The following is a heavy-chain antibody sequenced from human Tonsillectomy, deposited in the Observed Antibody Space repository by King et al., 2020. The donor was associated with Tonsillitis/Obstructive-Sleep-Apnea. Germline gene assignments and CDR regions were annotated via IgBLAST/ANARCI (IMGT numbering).Heavy chain of an antibody. D-gene: IGHD2-2*02. CDR3: ATHYTNTSPFAY. V-gene: IGHV3-11*05. J-gene: IGHJ4*02. Sequence: VQLVESGGGLVKPGGSLRLSCAASGFTFSDYYMSWIRQAPGKGLEWVSYISSGSSYTNYADSVKGRFTISRDNAKNSLYLQMNSLRAEDTAVYYCATHYTNTSPFAYWGRGTLVTVSS. CDR1: GFTFSDYY. CDR2: ISSGSSYT.